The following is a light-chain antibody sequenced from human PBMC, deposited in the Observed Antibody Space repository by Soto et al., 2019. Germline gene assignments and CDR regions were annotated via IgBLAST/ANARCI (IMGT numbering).Light chain of an antibody. Sequence: EIVLTQSPGTLSLSPGERATLSCRASQSVTRTYLAWYQQTPGQAPRLLIYGAANRATGVPDRFSGSGSGTDFTLTISGLEPEDVAVYYCHQDDRSPFTFGQGTRLEIK. V-gene: IGKV3-20*01. J-gene: IGKJ5*01. CDR3: HQDDRSPFT. CDR2: GAA. CDR1: QSVTRTY.